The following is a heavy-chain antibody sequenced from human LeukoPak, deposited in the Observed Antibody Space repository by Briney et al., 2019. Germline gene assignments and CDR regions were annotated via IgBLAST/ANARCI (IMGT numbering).Heavy chain of an antibody. Sequence: PGGSLRLSCAASGFAFSSYARTWVRQAPGKGLEWVSAISGSGGSTYYADSVKGRFTISRDNSKNTLYLQMNSVRAEDTAVYYCAKGSSSGWSGDYFDYWGQGTLVTVSS. D-gene: IGHD6-19*01. V-gene: IGHV3-23*01. CDR1: GFAFSSYA. CDR3: AKGSSSGWSGDYFDY. CDR2: ISGSGGST. J-gene: IGHJ4*02.